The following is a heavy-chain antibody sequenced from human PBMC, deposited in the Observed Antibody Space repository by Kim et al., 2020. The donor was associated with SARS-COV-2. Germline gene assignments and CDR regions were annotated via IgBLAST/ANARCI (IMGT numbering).Heavy chain of an antibody. CDR3: ARETRDYYFGMGV. Sequence: GYAQKFQCRVTLTRNTPISTAYMELSSLRSEDTAVYYCARETRDYYFGMGVWGQGTTVTVSS. D-gene: IGHD1-7*01. V-gene: IGHV1-8*01. J-gene: IGHJ6*02.